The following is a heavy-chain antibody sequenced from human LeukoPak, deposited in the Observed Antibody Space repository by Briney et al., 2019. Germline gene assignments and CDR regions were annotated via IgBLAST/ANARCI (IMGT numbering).Heavy chain of an antibody. CDR3: ARRLGIWGANEYYFDY. CDR1: GYTFTSYD. J-gene: IGHJ4*02. Sequence: SVQVSCKASGYTFTSYDINWVRQATGQGLEWMGWMNPNSGNTGYAQKFQGRVTMTRNTSISTAYMELSSLRSEDTAVYYCARRLGIWGANEYYFDYWGQGTLVTVSS. CDR2: MNPNSGNT. V-gene: IGHV1-8*01. D-gene: IGHD1-26*01.